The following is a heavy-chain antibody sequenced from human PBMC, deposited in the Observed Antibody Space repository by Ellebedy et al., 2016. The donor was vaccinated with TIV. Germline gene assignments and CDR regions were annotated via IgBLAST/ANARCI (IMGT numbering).Heavy chain of an antibody. J-gene: IGHJ4*02. D-gene: IGHD4-17*01. CDR3: ARGSGDLPFDY. V-gene: IGHV3-21*01. Sequence: GESLKISCAASGFTFSSYSMNWVRQAPGKGLEWVSCISSSGTYIYYADSLKGRFTISRDSAKNSRYLQMNSLRAEETAVYYCARGSGDLPFDYWGQGTLVTVSS. CDR1: GFTFSSYS. CDR2: ISSSGTYI.